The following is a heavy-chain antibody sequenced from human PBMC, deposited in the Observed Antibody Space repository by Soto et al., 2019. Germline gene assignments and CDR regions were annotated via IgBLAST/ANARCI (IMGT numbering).Heavy chain of an antibody. V-gene: IGHV1-18*04. CDR2: ISAYNGNT. J-gene: IGHJ4*02. D-gene: IGHD1-20*01. CDR3: ATPAGSRQYNWNNQPFDY. Sequence: QVQLVQSGAEVKKPGASVKVSCKASGYTFTSYGISWVRQAPGQGLEWMGWISAYNGNTNYAQKLQGRVTMTTDTSPSTAFMELRSLRSDDTAVYYCATPAGSRQYNWNNQPFDYWGQGTLVTVSS. CDR1: GYTFTSYG.